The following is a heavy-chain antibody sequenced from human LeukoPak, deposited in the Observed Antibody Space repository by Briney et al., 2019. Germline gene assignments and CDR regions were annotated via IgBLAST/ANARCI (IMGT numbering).Heavy chain of an antibody. CDR2: INPFSGAT. J-gene: IGHJ5*02. D-gene: IGHD1-1*01. V-gene: IGHV1-2*02. CDR3: ATSTVTHTRDP. CDR1: GYTFTDFY. Sequence: ASVRVSCKASGYTFTDFYLNWVRHAPGQGLEWMAWINPFSGATSYAEKFQGRVTMTWDTSISTAYLELPGLRSDDTAVYYCATSTVTHTRDPWGQGTLVTVSS.